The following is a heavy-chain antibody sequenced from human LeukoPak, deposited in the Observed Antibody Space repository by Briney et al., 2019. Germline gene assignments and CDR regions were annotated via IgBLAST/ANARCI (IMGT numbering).Heavy chain of an antibody. CDR2: ISYDGSNK. J-gene: IGHJ4*02. D-gene: IGHD3-22*01. CDR1: GFTFSSYA. V-gene: IGHV3-30-3*01. CDR3: TTYYDSSGSFDY. Sequence: PGRSLRLSCAASGFTFSSYAMHWVRQAPGKGLEWVAVISYDGSNKYYADSVKGRFTISRDNSKNTLYLQMNSLKTEDTAVYYCTTYYDSSGSFDYWGQGTLVTVSS.